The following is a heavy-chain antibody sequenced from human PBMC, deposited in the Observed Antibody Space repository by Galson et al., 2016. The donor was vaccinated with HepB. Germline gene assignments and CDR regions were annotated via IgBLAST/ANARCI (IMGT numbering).Heavy chain of an antibody. Sequence: QSGADVKKPGESLKISCKASGYSFSTYWIVWVRQMPGKGLEWMGIIYPGDSDTRYSPSFQGQVTISADKSISPAYLQWSSLKASDTAMYYCARENSDYFDYWGQGTLVTVSS. CDR3: ARENSDYFDY. D-gene: IGHD4-11*01. CDR2: IYPGDSDT. CDR1: GYSFSTYW. V-gene: IGHV5-51*01. J-gene: IGHJ4*02.